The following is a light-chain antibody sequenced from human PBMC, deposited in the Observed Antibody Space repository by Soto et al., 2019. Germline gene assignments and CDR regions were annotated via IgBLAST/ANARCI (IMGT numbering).Light chain of an antibody. CDR3: QQYNSYSRGYT. CDR2: DAS. V-gene: IGKV1-5*01. J-gene: IGKJ2*01. Sequence: DIQMTQSPSTLSASVGDRVTITCRASQSISSWLAWYQQKPGKAPKLLIYDASSLESGVPSRFSGSGSGTEFTLTISSLQPDDFATYYCQQYNSYSRGYTFGQGTKVDIK. CDR1: QSISSW.